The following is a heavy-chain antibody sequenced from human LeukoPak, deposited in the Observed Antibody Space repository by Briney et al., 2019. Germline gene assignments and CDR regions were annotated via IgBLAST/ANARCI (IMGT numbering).Heavy chain of an antibody. Sequence: SVKVSCKASGGAFGSFALSWVRQAPGQGLEWMGGIIPIYGTPSYAQKFQGRVTITTDESTSTAYMELSSLRSEDTAVYYCARAEMGYYDDGGYPYWGQGTLVTVSS. J-gene: IGHJ4*02. V-gene: IGHV1-69*05. CDR1: GGAFGSFA. CDR2: IIPIYGTP. CDR3: ARAEMGYYDDGGYPY. D-gene: IGHD3-22*01.